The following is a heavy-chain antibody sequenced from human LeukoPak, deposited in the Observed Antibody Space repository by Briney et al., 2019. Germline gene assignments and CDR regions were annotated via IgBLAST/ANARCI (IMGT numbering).Heavy chain of an antibody. Sequence: GRSLRLSCAASGFTFDDYAMHWVRHAPGKGLEWVSGISWNSGSIGYADSVKGRFTISRDNAKNSLYLQMNSLRAEDTALYYCAKSPVVLTLGNDHFDYWGQGTLVTVSS. CDR3: AKSPVVLTLGNDHFDY. V-gene: IGHV3-9*01. CDR2: ISWNSGSI. D-gene: IGHD1-1*01. CDR1: GFTFDDYA. J-gene: IGHJ4*02.